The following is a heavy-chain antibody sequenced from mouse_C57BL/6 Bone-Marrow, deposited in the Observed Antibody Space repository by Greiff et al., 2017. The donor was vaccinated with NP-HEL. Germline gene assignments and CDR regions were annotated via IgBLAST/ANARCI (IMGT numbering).Heavy chain of an antibody. Sequence: QVQLKQSGPGLVQPSQSLSITCTVSGFSLTSYGVHWVRQSPGKGLEWLGVIWSGGSTDYNAAFISRLSISKDNSKSQVFFKMNSLQADDTAIYYCARNKVVAPYYYAMDYWGQGTSVTVSS. D-gene: IGHD1-1*01. J-gene: IGHJ4*01. CDR2: IWSGGST. CDR3: ARNKVVAPYYYAMDY. V-gene: IGHV2-2*01. CDR1: GFSLTSYG.